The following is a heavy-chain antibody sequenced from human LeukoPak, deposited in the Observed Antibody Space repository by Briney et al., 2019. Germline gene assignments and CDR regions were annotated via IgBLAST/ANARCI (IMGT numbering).Heavy chain of an antibody. CDR3: AREGSREYFDY. Sequence: GGSLRLSCAASGFSFSSYAMSWVRQGPGKGLEWVSAISGSGGTTYYADSVKGRFTISRDNAKNSLYLQMNSLRAEDTAVYYCAREGSREYFDYWGQGTLVTVSS. CDR1: GFSFSSYA. CDR2: ISGSGGTT. V-gene: IGHV3-23*01. J-gene: IGHJ4*02. D-gene: IGHD2/OR15-2a*01.